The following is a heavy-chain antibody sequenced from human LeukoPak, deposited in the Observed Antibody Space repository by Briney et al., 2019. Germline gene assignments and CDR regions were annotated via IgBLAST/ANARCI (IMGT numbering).Heavy chain of an antibody. CDR3: ARYSGYSSSWYPGPYNWFDP. J-gene: IGHJ5*02. D-gene: IGHD6-13*01. CDR1: DGSFSGYY. Sequence: SETLSLTCAVYDGSFSGYYWSWIRQPPGKGLEWIGEINHSGSTNYNPSLKSRVTISVDTSKNQVSLRLSSVTAADTAVYYCARYSGYSSSWYPGPYNWFDPWGQGTLVTVSS. V-gene: IGHV4-34*01. CDR2: INHSGST.